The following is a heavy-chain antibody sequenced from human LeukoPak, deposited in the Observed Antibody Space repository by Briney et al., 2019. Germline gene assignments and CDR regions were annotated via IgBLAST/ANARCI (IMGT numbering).Heavy chain of an antibody. V-gene: IGHV3-21*01. D-gene: IGHD3-10*01. Sequence: GGSLRLSCAASGFTFSSYSMNWVRQAPGKGLEWVSSISSSSSYIYYADSVRGRFTISRDNAKNSLYLQMNSLRAEDTAVYYCADENYYGSGSFDYWGQGTPVTVSS. CDR2: ISSSSSYI. CDR1: GFTFSSYS. J-gene: IGHJ4*02. CDR3: ADENYYGSGSFDY.